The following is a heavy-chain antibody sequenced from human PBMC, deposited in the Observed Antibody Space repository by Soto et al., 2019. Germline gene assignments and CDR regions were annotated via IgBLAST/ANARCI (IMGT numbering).Heavy chain of an antibody. CDR2: ISYDGSNK. V-gene: IGHV3-30-3*01. D-gene: IGHD3-22*01. J-gene: IGHJ3*02. Sequence: QVQLVESGGGVVQPGRSLRLSCAASGFTFSSYAMHWVRQAPGKGLEWVAVISYDGSNKYYADSVKGRFTISRDNSKNTLYLQMNSLRAEDSAVYYCGRAYRYYDSSDAFVIWGQGTMVTVSS. CDR1: GFTFSSYA. CDR3: GRAYRYYDSSDAFVI.